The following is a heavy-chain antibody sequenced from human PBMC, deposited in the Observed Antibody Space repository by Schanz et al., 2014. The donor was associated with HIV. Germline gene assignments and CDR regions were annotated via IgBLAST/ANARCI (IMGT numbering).Heavy chain of an antibody. Sequence: QVRLPQWGAGLLKPSETLSLTCAVYGSSFNDYYWGWIRQAPGKGPEWIGEINHSGIPNYNPSLESRVTMSVDTSKNQFSLKLSSVTAADTAVYYCARDGGRRGGERQLFGYWGQGTLVTVSS. J-gene: IGHJ4*02. D-gene: IGHD3-16*01. CDR1: GSSFNDYY. CDR2: INHSGIP. V-gene: IGHV4-34*01. CDR3: ARDGGRRGGERQLFGY.